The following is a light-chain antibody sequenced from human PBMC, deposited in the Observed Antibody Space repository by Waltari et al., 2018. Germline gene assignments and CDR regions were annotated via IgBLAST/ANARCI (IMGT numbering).Light chain of an antibody. CDR3: QQYNDWPPWT. Sequence: EIVLTQSPATLSLSPGETATLSCRDSRHININLACYQQKPGQAPRLLFYGASTRASGVPAGFSGSGSGTEFPLTISSLQSEDFGVYYCQQYNDWPPWTFGQGTKVEV. CDR2: GAS. J-gene: IGKJ1*01. V-gene: IGKV3-15*01. CDR1: RHININ.